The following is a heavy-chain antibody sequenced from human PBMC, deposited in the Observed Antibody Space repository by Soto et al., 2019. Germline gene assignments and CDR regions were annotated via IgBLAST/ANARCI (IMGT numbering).Heavy chain of an antibody. Sequence: QVQLAQSGAEVRKRGASVKVSCKACGYTFTNNAINWVRQSPGQGLEWLGWMDPNSGVACYEQQAQCRVIMTRDTSKSTAHMELSGMPSHDPAVYYLGRERKFEFMSKAFDVWAPGT. J-gene: IGHJ3*01. V-gene: IGHV1-8*02. D-gene: IGHD3-16*01. CDR3: GRERKFEFMSKAFDV. CDR1: GYTFTNNA. CDR2: MDPNSGVA.